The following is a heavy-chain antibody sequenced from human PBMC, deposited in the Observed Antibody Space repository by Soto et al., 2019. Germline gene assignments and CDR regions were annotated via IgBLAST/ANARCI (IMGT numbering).Heavy chain of an antibody. CDR2: INPNSGGT. CDR3: AREAREDSGELIYYFDY. J-gene: IGHJ4*02. Sequence: ASVKVSCKASGYTFTGYYMHWVRQAPGQGLEWMGWINPNSGGTNYAQKFQGWVTMTRDTSISTAYMELSRLRSDDTAVYYCAREAREDSGELIYYFDYWGQGTLVTVSS. V-gene: IGHV1-2*04. CDR1: GYTFTGYY. D-gene: IGHD4-17*01.